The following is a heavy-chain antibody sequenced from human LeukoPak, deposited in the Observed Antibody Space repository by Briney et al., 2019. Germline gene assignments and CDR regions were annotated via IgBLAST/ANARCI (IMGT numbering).Heavy chain of an antibody. CDR3: ARNNGMDV. Sequence: PGGSLRLSCAASGFTLSNHWMTWVRQVPGRGPEWVASVNRDGSETYYLDSVKGRFTISKDNAKNSLYLQMNSLRAEDTALYHCARNNGMDVWGQGTTVTVSS. CDR1: GFTLSNHW. J-gene: IGHJ6*02. CDR2: VNRDGSET. V-gene: IGHV3-7*03.